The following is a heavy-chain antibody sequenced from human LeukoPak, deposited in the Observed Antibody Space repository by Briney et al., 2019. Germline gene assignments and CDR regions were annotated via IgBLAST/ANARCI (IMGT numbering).Heavy chain of an antibody. CDR2: ISYDGSNK. CDR1: GFTFSSYA. CDR3: ARDPRYGSGSYSVDDAFDI. Sequence: PGRSLRLSCAASGFTFSSYAMHWVRQAPGKGLVWVAVISYDGSNKYYADSVKGRFTISRDNSKNTLYLQMNSLRAEDTAVYYCARDPRYGSGSYSVDDAFDIWGQGTMVTVSS. D-gene: IGHD3-10*01. J-gene: IGHJ3*02. V-gene: IGHV3-30*04.